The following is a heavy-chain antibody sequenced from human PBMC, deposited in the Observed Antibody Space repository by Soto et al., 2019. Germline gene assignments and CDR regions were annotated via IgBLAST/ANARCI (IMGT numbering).Heavy chain of an antibody. J-gene: IGHJ6*02. CDR1: GFTFGDYA. Sequence: EVQLVESGGGWVQPGRSLRLSCTTSGFTFGDYAVSWVRQAPGKGLEWVAFIRSKAFGGTTEYAASVKGRFTISRDDYKSIAYLQMNSLKTEDTAVYFCTSGPYCSSSSCYRGDYYYYYGLDVWGQGTTVTVS. V-gene: IGHV3-49*04. CDR2: IRSKAFGGTT. CDR3: TSGPYCSSSSCYRGDYYYYYGLDV. D-gene: IGHD2-2*02.